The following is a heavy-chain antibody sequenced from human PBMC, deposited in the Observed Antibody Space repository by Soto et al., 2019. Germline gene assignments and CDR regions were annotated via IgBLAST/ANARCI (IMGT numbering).Heavy chain of an antibody. D-gene: IGHD1-7*01. CDR2: INPNSGGT. CDR3: SRVVGITGTTAHYYGMDV. J-gene: IGHJ6*02. Sequence: ASVKVSCKASGYTFTGYYIHWVRQAPGQGLEWMGWINPNSGGTNYAQKFQGWVTMTRDTSISTAYMELSRLRSDDTAVYYCSRVVGITGTTAHYYGMDVWGQGTTVTVSS. CDR1: GYTFTGYY. V-gene: IGHV1-2*04.